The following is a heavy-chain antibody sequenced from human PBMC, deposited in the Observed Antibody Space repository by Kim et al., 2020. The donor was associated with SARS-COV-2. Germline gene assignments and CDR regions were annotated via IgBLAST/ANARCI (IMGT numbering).Heavy chain of an antibody. D-gene: IGHD4-17*01. CDR1: GFTFDDYA. V-gene: IGHV3-9*01. J-gene: IGHJ4*02. CDR2: ISWNGGSI. Sequence: GGSLRLSCAASGFTFDDYAMHWVRQAPGRGLEWVSGISWNGGSIGHADSVRGRFTISRDNTKNSLSLQMNSLRAEDTALYYCAKDIRTTVTAIDYWGQGTLVTVSS. CDR3: AKDIRTTVTAIDY.